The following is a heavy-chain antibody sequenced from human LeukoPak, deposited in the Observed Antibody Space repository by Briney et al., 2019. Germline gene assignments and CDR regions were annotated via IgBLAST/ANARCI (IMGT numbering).Heavy chain of an antibody. CDR3: ARDEPSGWYMDY. J-gene: IGHJ4*02. V-gene: IGHV4-4*07. CDR2: IYTSGST. CDR1: GGSISSYY. D-gene: IGHD6-19*01. Sequence: SETLSLTCTVSGGSISSYYWGWIRQPAGKGLEWIGRIYTSGSTNYNPSLKSRVTMSVDTSKNQFSLKLSSVTAADTAVYYCARDEPSGWYMDYWGQGTLVTVSS.